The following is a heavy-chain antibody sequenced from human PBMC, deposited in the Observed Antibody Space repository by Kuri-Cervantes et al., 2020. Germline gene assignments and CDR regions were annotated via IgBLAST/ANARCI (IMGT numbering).Heavy chain of an antibody. J-gene: IGHJ3*02. CDR3: ARAFYDILTEDQWGGGAFDI. D-gene: IGHD3-9*01. V-gene: IGHV3-74*01. CDR1: GFTFSNYW. Sequence: GESLKISCAASGFTFSNYWIHWVRQAPGKGLVWVSRINSGGSTTSYADSVKGRFTISRDNSKNTLYLQMNSLRAEDTAVYYCARAFYDILTEDQWGGGAFDIWGQGTMVTVSS. CDR2: INSGGSTT.